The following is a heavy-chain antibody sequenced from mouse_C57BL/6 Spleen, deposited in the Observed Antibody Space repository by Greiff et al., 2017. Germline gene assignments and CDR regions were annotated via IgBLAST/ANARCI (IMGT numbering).Heavy chain of an antibody. V-gene: IGHV2-2*01. Sequence: QVQLQQSGPGLVQPSQSLSITCTVSGFSLTSYGVHWVRQSPGKGLEWLGVIWSGGSTDYHAAFISRLSISKDNSKSQVFFKMNSLQADDTAIYYCAREGANAMDYWGQGTSVTVSS. J-gene: IGHJ4*01. CDR1: GFSLTSYG. CDR2: IWSGGST. CDR3: AREGANAMDY.